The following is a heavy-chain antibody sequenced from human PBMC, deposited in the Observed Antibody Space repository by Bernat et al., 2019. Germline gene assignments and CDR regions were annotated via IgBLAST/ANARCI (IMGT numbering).Heavy chain of an antibody. D-gene: IGHD3-10*01. CDR3: ARHTQRWFGELSFDD. J-gene: IGHJ4*02. CDR2: IYYSGST. Sequence: QLQLQESGPGLVKPSETLSLTCTVSGGSISSSSYYWGWIRQPPGTGLEWIGSIYYSGSTYYNPSLKSRVTISVDTSKNQFSLKLSSVTAADTAVYYCARHTQRWFGELSFDDWGQGTLVTVSS. CDR1: GGSISSSSYY. V-gene: IGHV4-39*01.